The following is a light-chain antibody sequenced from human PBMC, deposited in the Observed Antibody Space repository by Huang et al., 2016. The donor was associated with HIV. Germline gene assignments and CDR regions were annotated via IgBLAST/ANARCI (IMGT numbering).Light chain of an antibody. Sequence: EKVMTQSPATLSVSPGERVTLSCMASQSVNSNLAWYQQKPGQAPRLLIYGASTRATGIPARFSGGGSGTDFTLTISSLQSEDFAIYYCQQYDNWRFTFGPGTKVNIK. J-gene: IGKJ3*01. V-gene: IGKV3-15*01. CDR3: QQYDNWRFT. CDR1: QSVNSN. CDR2: GAS.